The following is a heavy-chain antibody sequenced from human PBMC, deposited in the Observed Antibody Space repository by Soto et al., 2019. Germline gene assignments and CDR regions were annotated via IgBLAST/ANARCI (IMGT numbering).Heavy chain of an antibody. CDR3: ARASAWGAGYYYYGMDV. CDR2: IIPIFGTA. D-gene: IGHD3-16*01. Sequence: SVKVSCKASGGTFSSYAISWVRQAPGQGLEWMGGIIPIFGTANYAQKFQGRDTITADESTSTAYMELSSLRSEDTAVYYCARASAWGAGYYYYGMDVWGQGTTVTVSS. J-gene: IGHJ6*02. CDR1: GGTFSSYA. V-gene: IGHV1-69*13.